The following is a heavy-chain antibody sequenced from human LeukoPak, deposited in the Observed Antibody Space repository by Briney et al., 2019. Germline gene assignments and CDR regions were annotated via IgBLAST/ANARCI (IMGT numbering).Heavy chain of an antibody. CDR3: AGEGQMATTGEYYFDY. J-gene: IGHJ4*02. Sequence: SETLSLTCTVSGGSISSSSYYWGWIRQPPGKGLEWIGSIYYSGSTYYNPSLKSRVTISVDTSKNQFSLKLSSVTAADTAVYYCAGEGQMATTGEYYFDYWGQGTLVTVSS. CDR2: IYYSGST. V-gene: IGHV4-39*02. CDR1: GGSISSSSYY. D-gene: IGHD5-24*01.